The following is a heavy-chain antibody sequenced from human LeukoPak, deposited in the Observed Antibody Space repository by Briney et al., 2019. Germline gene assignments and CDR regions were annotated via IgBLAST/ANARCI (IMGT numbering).Heavy chain of an antibody. D-gene: IGHD6-19*01. CDR2: ISYDGSNK. CDR1: GFTFSSYG. V-gene: IGHV3-30*18. Sequence: PGGSLRLSCAASGFTFSSYGMHWVRQAPGKGLEWVAVISYDGSNKYYADSVKGRFTISRDNSKNTLYLQMNSLRAEDTAVYYCANVPSGWDPSDYWGQGTLVTVSS. CDR3: ANVPSGWDPSDY. J-gene: IGHJ4*02.